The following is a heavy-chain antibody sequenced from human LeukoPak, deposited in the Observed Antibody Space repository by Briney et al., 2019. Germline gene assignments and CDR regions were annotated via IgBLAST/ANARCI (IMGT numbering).Heavy chain of an antibody. CDR3: AKDDGESLWFFGNDY. CDR2: ISGSGGST. V-gene: IGHV3-23*01. J-gene: IGHJ4*02. D-gene: IGHD5-18*01. CDR1: GSTFSSYA. Sequence: GGSLRLSCAASGSTFSSYAMSWVRQAPGKGLEWVSAISGSGGSTYYADSVKGRFTISRDNSKNTLYLQMNSLRAEDTAVYYCAKDDGESLWFFGNDYWGQGTLVTVSS.